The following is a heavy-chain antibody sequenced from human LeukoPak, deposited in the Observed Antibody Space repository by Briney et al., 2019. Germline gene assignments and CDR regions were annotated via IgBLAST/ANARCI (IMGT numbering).Heavy chain of an antibody. J-gene: IGHJ4*02. Sequence: SETLSLTCAVYGGSFSGYCWSWIRQPPGKGLEWIREINHSGSTNHNPSLKSRVTISVDTSTNQFSLKLSSVTAADTAVYYCARGFEYSSSFDYWGQGTLVTVSS. CDR1: GGSFSGYC. CDR3: ARGFEYSSSFDY. CDR2: INHSGST. V-gene: IGHV4-34*01. D-gene: IGHD6-6*01.